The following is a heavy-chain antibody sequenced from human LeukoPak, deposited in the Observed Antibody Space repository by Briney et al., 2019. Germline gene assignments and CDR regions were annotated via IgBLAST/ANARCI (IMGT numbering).Heavy chain of an antibody. CDR1: GFTFSSYG. CDR3: AKNAEGAMGNFQH. V-gene: IGHV3-23*01. D-gene: IGHD1-26*01. J-gene: IGHJ1*01. CDR2: ISGSGGST. Sequence: PGGSLRLSCAASGFTFSSYGMSWVRQGPGKGLEWVSAISGSGGSTYYADSVKGRFTISRDNSKNTLYLQMNSLRAEDTAVYYCAKNAEGAMGNFQHWGQGTLVTVSS.